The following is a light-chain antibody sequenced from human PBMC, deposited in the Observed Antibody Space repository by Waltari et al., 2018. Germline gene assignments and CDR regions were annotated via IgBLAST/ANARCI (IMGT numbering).Light chain of an antibody. V-gene: IGLV2-11*01. CDR2: DVS. J-gene: IGLJ2*01. CDR3: CSHAGSYVI. Sequence: QSALTQPRSVSGSPGQSVTISCTGTSSAVGGYKSVSWYQQHPGKAPKLMIYDVSERPSGVPDRFSGSKAGNAASRTISGLQAEDEADYYCCSHAGSYVIFGGGTKLTVL. CDR1: SSAVGGYKS.